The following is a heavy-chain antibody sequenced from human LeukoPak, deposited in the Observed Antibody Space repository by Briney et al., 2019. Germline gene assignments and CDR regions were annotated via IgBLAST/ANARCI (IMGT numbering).Heavy chain of an antibody. J-gene: IGHJ4*02. D-gene: IGHD2-2*01. CDR3: AKDYDIVVVPAAIDY. CDR1: GFTFSSYA. CDR2: ISGSGGST. V-gene: IGHV3-23*01. Sequence: GGSLRLSCAAAGFTFSSYAMSWVRQAPGKGLEWVSSISGSGGSTYYADSVKGRFTISRDNSKNTLYLQMNSLRAEDTAVYYCAKDYDIVVVPAAIDYWGQGTLVTVSS.